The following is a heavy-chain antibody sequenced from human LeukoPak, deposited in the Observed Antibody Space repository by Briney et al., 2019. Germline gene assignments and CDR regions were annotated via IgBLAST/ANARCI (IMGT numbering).Heavy chain of an antibody. J-gene: IGHJ4*02. D-gene: IGHD4-17*01. CDR3: ARLNYADYEWYFDC. V-gene: IGHV4-39*01. CDR1: GGSISSRSYS. CDR2: MYYSGSS. Sequence: ESGPGLVKPSETLSLTCTVSGGSISSRSYSWGWIRQPPGKGLEWIGTMYYSGSSYYNPSLKSRVTSSVDTSKNQFSLKMSSVTAADTAVYYCARLNYADYEWYFDCWGQGTLVTVSS.